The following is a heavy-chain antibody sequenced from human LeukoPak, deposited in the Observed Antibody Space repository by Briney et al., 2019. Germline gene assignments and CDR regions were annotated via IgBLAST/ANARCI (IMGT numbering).Heavy chain of an antibody. V-gene: IGHV1-2*02. J-gene: IGHJ4*02. CDR3: ARAYFDFLTAYDTGGDFFAY. CDR2: INPNSGGT. Sequence: ASVKVSCKASGYSFTAYYIHWVRQAPGQGLEWMGWINPNSGGTNYAEKFQGRVTMTRDTSISTAYMELRGLRSDDTAVYFCARAYFDFLTAYDTGGDFFAYWGQGTLVTVSS. CDR1: GYSFTAYY. D-gene: IGHD3-9*01.